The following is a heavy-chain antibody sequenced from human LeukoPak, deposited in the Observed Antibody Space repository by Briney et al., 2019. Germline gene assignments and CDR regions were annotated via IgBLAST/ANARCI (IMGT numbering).Heavy chain of an antibody. D-gene: IGHD3-3*01. J-gene: IGHJ4*02. CDR2: IYTSGST. V-gene: IGHV4-4*07. CDR3: ARDDDFWSGHYFDY. Sequence: PSETLSLTCTVSGGSISSYYWSWIRQPAGEGLEWIGRIYTSGSTNYNPSLKSRVTMSVDTSKNQFSLKLSSVTAADTAVYYCARDDDFWSGHYFDYWGQGTLVTVSS. CDR1: GGSISSYY.